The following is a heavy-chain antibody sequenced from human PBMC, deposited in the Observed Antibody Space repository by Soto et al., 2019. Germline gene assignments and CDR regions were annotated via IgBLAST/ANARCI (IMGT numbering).Heavy chain of an antibody. Sequence: QVQLQESGPGLVQPSQSVSITCTVSGVSISSGDYYWSWIRQPPGKGLEWIGYIYYSGNTNYAPSLGSRLTISIDTSRNQFSLHLMSVPDADTAIYYCARYTNFSPYFHGVDVWGQGTTVTVSS. CDR1: GVSISSGDYY. J-gene: IGHJ6*02. D-gene: IGHD2-8*01. CDR2: IYYSGNT. CDR3: ARYTNFSPYFHGVDV. V-gene: IGHV4-30-4*01.